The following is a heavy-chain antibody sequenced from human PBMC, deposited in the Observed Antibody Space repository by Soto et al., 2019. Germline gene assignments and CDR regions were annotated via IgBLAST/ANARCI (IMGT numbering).Heavy chain of an antibody. V-gene: IGHV1-24*01. D-gene: IGHD2-2*01. CDR1: GYTLTELS. J-gene: IGHJ4*02. CDR2: FDPEDGET. Sequence: GASVKVSCKVSGYTLTELSMHWVRQAPGKGLERMGGFDPEDGETMYAQKFQGRVTMTEDTSTDTTYMELTSLRSEDTAVYYCATDLAIVLPATRNYFDYWGQGTLVTVSS. CDR3: ATDLAIVLPATRNYFDY.